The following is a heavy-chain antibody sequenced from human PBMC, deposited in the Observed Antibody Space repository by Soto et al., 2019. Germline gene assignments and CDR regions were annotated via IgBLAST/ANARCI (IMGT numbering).Heavy chain of an antibody. Sequence: GSLRLSCXASGFTFSSYAVHWVRQAPGKGLEWVAVMSYDGSNKYYADSVKGRFTISSDNSKNTLYLQMNSLGTEDTAVYYCARGYCSRPSCSHFDCWGQGTLVTVSS. D-gene: IGHD2-2*01. CDR3: ARGYCSRPSCSHFDC. V-gene: IGHV3-30-3*01. CDR1: GFTFSSYA. J-gene: IGHJ4*02. CDR2: MSYDGSNK.